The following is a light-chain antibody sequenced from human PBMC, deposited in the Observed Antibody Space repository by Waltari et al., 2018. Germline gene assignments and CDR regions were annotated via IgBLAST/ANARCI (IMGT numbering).Light chain of an antibody. CDR2: DAS. Sequence: ELVLTQSPATLSLYPGERATLSCRAIQSVNNYLAWYQQKPGQAPRLLIYDASNRATGVPARFRGSGSGTDFTLTISSLEREDFAVYFCQQRSDWPSFGPGTKVDLK. CDR1: QSVNNY. CDR3: QQRSDWPS. J-gene: IGKJ3*01. V-gene: IGKV3-11*01.